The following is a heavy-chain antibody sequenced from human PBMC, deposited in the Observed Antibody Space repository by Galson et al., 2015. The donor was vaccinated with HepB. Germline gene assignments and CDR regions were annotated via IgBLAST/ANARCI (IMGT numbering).Heavy chain of an antibody. CDR2: INAGNGNT. CDR3: ARSYDILTGYYGDAFDI. J-gene: IGHJ3*02. D-gene: IGHD3-9*01. CDR1: GYTFTSYA. Sequence: SVKVSCKASGYTFTSYAMHWVRQAPGQRLEWMGWINAGNGNTKYSQKFQGRVTITRDTSASTAYMELSSLRSEDTAVYYCARSYDILTGYYGDAFDIWGQGTMVTVSS. V-gene: IGHV1-3*01.